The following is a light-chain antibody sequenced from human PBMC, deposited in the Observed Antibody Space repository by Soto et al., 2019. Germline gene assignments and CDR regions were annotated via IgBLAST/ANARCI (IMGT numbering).Light chain of an antibody. V-gene: IGKV3-20*01. Sequence: EIVLTQSPGTLSLSPGERATLSCRASQSVSSSYLAWYQQKPGQAPRLLIYGASSRATGIPYRFSGSGAGTDFTVTISRLEAEDLAVYYCQQYGSAPLTFGGGTKVEIK. CDR3: QQYGSAPLT. CDR1: QSVSSSY. CDR2: GAS. J-gene: IGKJ4*01.